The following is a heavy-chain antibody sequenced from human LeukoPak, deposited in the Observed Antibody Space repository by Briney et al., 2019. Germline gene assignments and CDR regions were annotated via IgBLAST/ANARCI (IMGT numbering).Heavy chain of an antibody. J-gene: IGHJ3*02. CDR3: ARHLSHLYDSSGYYLGAFDI. CDR2: IYPGDSDT. Sequence: GESLKISCKGSGYSFTSYWIGWVRQMPGKGLEWMGIIYPGDSDTRYSPSFQGQVTISADKSISTAYLQWSSLKASDTAMYYCARHLSHLYDSSGYYLGAFDIWGQGTMVTVSS. D-gene: IGHD3-22*01. V-gene: IGHV5-51*01. CDR1: GYSFTSYW.